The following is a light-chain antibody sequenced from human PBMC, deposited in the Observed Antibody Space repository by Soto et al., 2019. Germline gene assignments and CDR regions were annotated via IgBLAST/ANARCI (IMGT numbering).Light chain of an antibody. CDR1: QSVSSNY. CDR3: QQYGSSSLT. J-gene: IGKJ1*01. CDR2: GAS. Sequence: EIVLTQSPGTLSLSPGERATLSCRASQSVSSNYLARYQQKPGQAPRLLIYGASSRATGIPDRFSGSGSGTDFTLTISRLEPEDFAVYYCQQYGSSSLTFGQGTKVEIK. V-gene: IGKV3-20*01.